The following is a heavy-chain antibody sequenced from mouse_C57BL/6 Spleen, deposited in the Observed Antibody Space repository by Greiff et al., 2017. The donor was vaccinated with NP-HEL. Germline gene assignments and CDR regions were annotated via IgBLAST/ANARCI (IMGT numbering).Heavy chain of an antibody. CDR3: AREGNYYGSSPFAY. D-gene: IGHD1-1*01. J-gene: IGHJ3*01. Sequence: QVHVKQSGAELVKPGASVKISCKASGYAFSSYWMNWVKQRPGKGLEWIGQIYPGDGDTNYNGKFKGKATLTADKSSSTAYMQLSSLTSEDSAVYFCAREGNYYGSSPFAYWGQGTLVTVSA. CDR2: IYPGDGDT. V-gene: IGHV1-80*01. CDR1: GYAFSSYW.